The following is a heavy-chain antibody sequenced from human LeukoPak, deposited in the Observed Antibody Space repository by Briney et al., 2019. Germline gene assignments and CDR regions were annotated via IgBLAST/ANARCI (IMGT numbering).Heavy chain of an antibody. CDR2: ISSSGSTI. D-gene: IGHD3-10*01. CDR3: ARVGVRGVSTFHY. J-gene: IGHJ4*02. CDR1: GFTFSSDE. V-gene: IGHV3-48*03. Sequence: GGSLRVSCAASGFTFSSDEMNCVRQAPGKGLEWVSHISSSGSTIYDADSVKGRFTISRDNAKNSLYLQMNSLRAEDTAVYYCARVGVRGVSTFHYWGQGILVTVSS.